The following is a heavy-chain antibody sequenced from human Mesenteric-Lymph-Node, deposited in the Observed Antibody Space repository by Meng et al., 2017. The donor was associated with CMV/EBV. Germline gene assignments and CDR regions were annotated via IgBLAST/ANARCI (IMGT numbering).Heavy chain of an antibody. Sequence: SVKVSCKASGGTFSSYAISWVRQAPGQGLEWMGGIIPIFGTANYAQKFQGRVTITTDESTSTAYMELSSLRSEDTAVYYCARERRGDFWSGYYRGWLDPWGQGTLVTVSS. D-gene: IGHD3-3*01. CDR3: ARERRGDFWSGYYRGWLDP. V-gene: IGHV1-69*05. J-gene: IGHJ5*02. CDR1: GGTFSSYA. CDR2: IIPIFGTA.